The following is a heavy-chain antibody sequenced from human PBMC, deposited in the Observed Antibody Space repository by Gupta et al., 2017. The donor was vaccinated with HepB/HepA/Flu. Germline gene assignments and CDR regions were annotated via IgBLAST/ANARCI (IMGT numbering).Heavy chain of an antibody. J-gene: IGHJ3*02. D-gene: IGHD3/OR15-3a*01. V-gene: IGHV1-2*02. Sequence: QEQLVQSGAEMKKPGASVSVSSKEFGYPFTRYDIPSVRQAPGQGLEWIGWFEPNSGDTFDAQSFRGKITMTRDMSINTAYMELSWLRSDDTALYYCASEFDFWTPGDAFDIWGQGTMVAVSS. CDR1: GYPFTRYD. CDR3: ASEFDFWTPGDAFDI. CDR2: FEPNSGDT.